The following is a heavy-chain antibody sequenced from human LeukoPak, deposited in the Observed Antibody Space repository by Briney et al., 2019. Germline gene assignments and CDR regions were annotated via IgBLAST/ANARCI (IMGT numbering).Heavy chain of an antibody. D-gene: IGHD5-24*01. J-gene: IGHJ4*02. CDR2: IYYSGST. CDR3: ARWLQLNHYFDY. V-gene: IGHV4-39*01. CDR1: GGSISSSSYY. Sequence: PSETLSLTCTVSGGSISSSSYYWGWIRQPPGKGLEWIGSIYYSGSTYYNPSLKSRVTISVDTSKNQFSLKLSSVTAADTAVYSCARWLQLNHYFDYWGQGTLVTVSS.